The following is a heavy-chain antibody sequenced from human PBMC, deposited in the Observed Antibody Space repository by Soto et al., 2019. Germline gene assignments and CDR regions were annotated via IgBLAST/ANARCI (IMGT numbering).Heavy chain of an antibody. D-gene: IGHD2-21*01. CDR3: ARLRIATNNDKWFEP. CDR1: GAALNSGNYS. V-gene: IGHV4-31*03. Sequence: SETLSLTFSVSGAALNSGNYSWSWIRQVPGKGLEWIGHIYVTGAVDYNPSLRDRITISQYTSERQFSLNLRLVTAADTAVYYCARLRIATNNDKWFEPWVQGTLVTVSS. J-gene: IGHJ5*02. CDR2: IYVTGAV.